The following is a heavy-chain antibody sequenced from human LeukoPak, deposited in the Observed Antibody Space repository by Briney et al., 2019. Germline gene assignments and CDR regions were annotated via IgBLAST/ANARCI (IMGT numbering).Heavy chain of an antibody. V-gene: IGHV1-69*13. Sequence: ASVKVSCKASGGTFSSYAISWVRQAPGQGLEWMGGIIPIFGTANYAQKFQGRVTITADESTSTAYMELSSLRSEDTAVYYCARDGLEGAREGGSSWFPFDYWGQGTLVTVSS. CDR2: IIPIFGTA. J-gene: IGHJ4*02. D-gene: IGHD6-13*01. CDR3: ARDGLEGAREGGSSWFPFDY. CDR1: GGTFSSYA.